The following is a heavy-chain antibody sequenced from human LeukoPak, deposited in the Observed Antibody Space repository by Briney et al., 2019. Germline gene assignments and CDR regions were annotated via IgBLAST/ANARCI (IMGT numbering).Heavy chain of an antibody. CDR2: ISYDGSNK. CDR3: GVNSDY. J-gene: IGHJ4*02. Sequence: GGSLRLSCAASGFTFSSYSMNWVRQAPGKGLEWVAVISYDGSNKYYADSVKGRFTISRDNSINTMYLQMNSLRVEDTAVYYCGVNSDYWGQGTLVTVSS. V-gene: IGHV3-30*03. CDR1: GFTFSSYS. D-gene: IGHD4-23*01.